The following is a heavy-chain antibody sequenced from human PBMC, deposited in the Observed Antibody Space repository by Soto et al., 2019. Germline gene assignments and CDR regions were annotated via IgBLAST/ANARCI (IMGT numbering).Heavy chain of an antibody. D-gene: IGHD2-2*01. CDR3: ARQTASIVRQGDFDY. CDR1: GDSITSSRYY. J-gene: IGHJ4*02. V-gene: IGHV4-39*01. CDR2: IYYSGST. Sequence: QLVLQESGPGVVKPSETLSLTCSVSGDSITSSRYYWGWIRQTPQTGLEWIGSIYYSGSTFYNPSLKSRVTVSVDTSKNQFSPKLTSVSAADTSLYFCARQTASIVRQGDFDYWGQGTLVTVSS.